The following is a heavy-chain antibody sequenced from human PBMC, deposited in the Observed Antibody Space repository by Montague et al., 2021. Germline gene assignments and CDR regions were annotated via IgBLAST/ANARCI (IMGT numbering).Heavy chain of an antibody. CDR2: YRSEKNS. Sequence: YRSEKNSDYAPSVRGRLTVNPDASKNEFSLELNYVTPEDTAVYYCVRYSGWFYFDFWGQGTLVTVSS. D-gene: IGHD6-19*01. V-gene: IGHV6-1*01. CDR3: VRYSGWFYFDF. J-gene: IGHJ4*02.